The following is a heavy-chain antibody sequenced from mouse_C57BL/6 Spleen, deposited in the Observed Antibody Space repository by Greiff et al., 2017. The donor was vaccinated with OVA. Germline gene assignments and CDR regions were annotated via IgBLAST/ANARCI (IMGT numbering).Heavy chain of an antibody. CDR3: ARGPSYGSLYYFDY. D-gene: IGHD2-9*01. V-gene: IGHV1-18*01. CDR2: INPNNGGT. CDR1: GYTFTDYN. Sequence: EVQLQQSGPELVKPGASVKIPCKASGYTFTDYNMDWVKQSHGKSLEWIGDINPNNGGTIYNQKFKGKATLTVDKSSSTAYMELRSLTSEDTAVYYCARGPSYGSLYYFDYWGQGTTLTVSS. J-gene: IGHJ2*01.